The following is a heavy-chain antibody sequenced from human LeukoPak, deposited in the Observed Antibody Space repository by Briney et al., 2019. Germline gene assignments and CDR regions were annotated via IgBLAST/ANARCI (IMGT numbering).Heavy chain of an antibody. V-gene: IGHV3-30-3*01. D-gene: IGHD6-13*01. J-gene: IGHJ4*02. CDR1: GFTFSSFA. Sequence: HPGRSLRLSCAASGFTFSSFAMHWVRQAPGKGLEWVAVISYDGSNKYFADSVKGRFTISRDNSKNTLYLQMNSLRAEDTAVYYCARDQMIAAAGLDYWGQGTLVTVSS. CDR3: ARDQMIAAAGLDY. CDR2: ISYDGSNK.